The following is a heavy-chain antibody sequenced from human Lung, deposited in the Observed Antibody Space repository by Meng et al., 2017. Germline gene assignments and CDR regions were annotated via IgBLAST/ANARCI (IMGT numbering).Heavy chain of an antibody. CDR3: ARDEDISAAGKLFGDY. CDR1: GYNFPDYW. D-gene: IGHD6-13*01. V-gene: IGHV1-2*06. CDR2: IDPKSGDT. Sequence: VQLVQSGAEVKKPGASVKVSCKPSGYNFPDYWLHWVRRAPGQGLEWMGRIDPKSGDTHYAQRFQGRVTMTRDTSISTAYMELSGLRSDDTAMYYCARDEDISAAGKLFGDYWGQGTLVTVSS. J-gene: IGHJ4*02.